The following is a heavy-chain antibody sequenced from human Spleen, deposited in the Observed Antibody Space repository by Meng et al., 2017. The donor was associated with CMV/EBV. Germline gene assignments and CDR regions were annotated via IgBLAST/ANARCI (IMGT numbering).Heavy chain of an antibody. Sequence: SETLSLTCTVSGGSITSGGYYWSWIRQHPRKGLEWIGYTYYIGSTYYNPSLKSRVTISVDTSKNQFSLELSSVTAADTAVYYCVRSGYCSSTDCYEDYNWFDPWGQGTLVTVSS. J-gene: IGHJ5*02. V-gene: IGHV4-31*03. CDR2: TYYIGST. CDR1: GGSITSGGYY. CDR3: VRSGYCSSTDCYEDYNWFDP. D-gene: IGHD2-2*03.